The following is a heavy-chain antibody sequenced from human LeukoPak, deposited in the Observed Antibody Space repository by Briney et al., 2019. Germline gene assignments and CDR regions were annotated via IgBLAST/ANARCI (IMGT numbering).Heavy chain of an antibody. J-gene: IGHJ4*02. Sequence: QPGGSLRLSCAASGFTFDDYAMHWVRQAPGKGLEWVAGISWNSGSIGYADSVKGRFTISSNKAKNSLYLQMNSMRAEDTALYYCAKAGATTYYFDYWGQGTLVTLSS. D-gene: IGHD1-26*01. CDR2: ISWNSGSI. CDR1: GFTFDDYA. V-gene: IGHV3-9*01. CDR3: AKAGATTYYFDY.